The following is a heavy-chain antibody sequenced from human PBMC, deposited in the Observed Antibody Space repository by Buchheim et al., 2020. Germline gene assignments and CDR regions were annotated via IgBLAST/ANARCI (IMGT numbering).Heavy chain of an antibody. CDR1: GFTFSNAW. CDR3: TTYCGGDCSDY. Sequence: EVQLVESGGGLVKPGGSLRLSCAASGFTFSNAWMSWVRQAPGKGLEWVGRIESKTDGGTTDYAAPVKGRFTISRDDSKNTLYLQMISLKTEDTAVYYCTTYCGGDCSDYWGQGTL. V-gene: IGHV3-15*04. D-gene: IGHD2-21*01. J-gene: IGHJ4*02. CDR2: IESKTDGGTT.